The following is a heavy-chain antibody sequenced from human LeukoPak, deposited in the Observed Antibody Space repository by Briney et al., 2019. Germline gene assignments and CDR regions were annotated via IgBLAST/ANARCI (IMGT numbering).Heavy chain of an antibody. J-gene: IGHJ4*02. CDR3: AKDQGFYYDSSGYLGFDY. Sequence: HPGGSLRLSCAASGFTFCTYTMSWVRQTPGKGLEWVSAISGSGGNTYYADSVKGRFTISRDNSKNTLYLQKNSLRAEDTALYYCAKDQGFYYDSSGYLGFDYWGQGALVTVSS. CDR2: ISGSGGNT. CDR1: GFTFCTYT. D-gene: IGHD3-22*01. V-gene: IGHV3-23*01.